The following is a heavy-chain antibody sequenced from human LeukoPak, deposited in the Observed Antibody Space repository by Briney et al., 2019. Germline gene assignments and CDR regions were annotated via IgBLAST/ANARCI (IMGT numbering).Heavy chain of an antibody. J-gene: IGHJ4*02. Sequence: PGGSLRLSCAASGFTFSSYSMNWVRQAPGKGLEWVSSISSSSSYIYYADSVKGRFTISRDNAKNSLYLQMNSLRAEDTAVYYCARDREEVVATIDYWGKGTLVTASS. D-gene: IGHD5-12*01. CDR1: GFTFSSYS. CDR2: ISSSSSYI. CDR3: ARDREEVVATIDY. V-gene: IGHV3-21*01.